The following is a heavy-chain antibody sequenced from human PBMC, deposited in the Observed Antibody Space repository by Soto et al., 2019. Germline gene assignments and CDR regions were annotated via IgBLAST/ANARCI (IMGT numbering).Heavy chain of an antibody. CDR2: INAGNGNT. D-gene: IGHD3-22*01. Sequence: ASVKVSCKASGYTFTSYAMHWVRQAPGQRLEWMGWINAGNGNTKYSQKFQGRVTITRDTSASTAYMELSSQRSEDTAVYYCAREVETYYYDSSGYYFDYWGQGTLVTVSS. CDR1: GYTFTSYA. CDR3: AREVETYYYDSSGYYFDY. J-gene: IGHJ4*02. V-gene: IGHV1-3*01.